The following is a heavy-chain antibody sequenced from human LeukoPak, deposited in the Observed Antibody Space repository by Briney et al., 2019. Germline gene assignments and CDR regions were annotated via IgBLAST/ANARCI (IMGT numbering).Heavy chain of an antibody. Sequence: GGSLRLSCAASGFTFSSYAMSWVRQAPGKGPEWVSAISGSGGSTYYADSVKGRFTISRDNSKNTLYLQMNSLRAEDTAVYYCAKEGHHYDFWSRTPDWFDPWGQGTLVTASS. CDR1: GFTFSSYA. CDR2: ISGSGGST. D-gene: IGHD3-3*01. J-gene: IGHJ5*02. CDR3: AKEGHHYDFWSRTPDWFDP. V-gene: IGHV3-23*01.